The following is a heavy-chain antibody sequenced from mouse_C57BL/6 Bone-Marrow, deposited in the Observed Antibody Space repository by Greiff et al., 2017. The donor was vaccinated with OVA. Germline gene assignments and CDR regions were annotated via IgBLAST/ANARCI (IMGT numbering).Heavy chain of an antibody. D-gene: IGHD4-1*01. V-gene: IGHV5-6*01. CDR3: ARHENWCYAMDY. CDR1: GFTFSSYG. J-gene: IGHJ4*01. Sequence: EVKLVESGGDLVKPGGSLKLSCAASGFTFSSYGMSWVRQTPDKRLEWVATISSGGSYTYYPDSVKGRFTISRDNAKNTLYLQMSSLKSEDTAMYYCARHENWCYAMDYWGQGTSVTVSS. CDR2: ISSGGSYT.